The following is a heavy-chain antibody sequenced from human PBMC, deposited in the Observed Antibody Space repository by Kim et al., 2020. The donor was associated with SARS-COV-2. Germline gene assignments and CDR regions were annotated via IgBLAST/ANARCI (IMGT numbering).Heavy chain of an antibody. J-gene: IGHJ4*02. D-gene: IGHD3-10*01. Sequence: GGSLRLSCAASGFTFSSYSMNWVRQAPGKGLEWVSSISSSSSYIYYADSVKGRFTISRDNAKNSLYLQMNSLRAEDTAVYYCARDVSELWFGELSPLGFFDYWGQGTLVTVSS. CDR1: GFTFSSYS. CDR3: ARDVSELWFGELSPLGFFDY. CDR2: ISSSSSYI. V-gene: IGHV3-21*01.